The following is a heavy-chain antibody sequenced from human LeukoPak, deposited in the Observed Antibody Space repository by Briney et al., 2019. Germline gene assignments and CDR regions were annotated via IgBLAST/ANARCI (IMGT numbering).Heavy chain of an antibody. Sequence: GGSLRLSCAASGFTFSSYAMSWVRQAPGKGLEWVSAISGSGGSTYYADSVKGRFTISRDNAKNSLYLQMNSLRAEDTAVYYCARGLVGAPDYWGQGTLVTVSS. CDR3: ARGLVGAPDY. CDR2: ISGSGGST. J-gene: IGHJ4*02. V-gene: IGHV3-23*01. D-gene: IGHD1-26*01. CDR1: GFTFSSYA.